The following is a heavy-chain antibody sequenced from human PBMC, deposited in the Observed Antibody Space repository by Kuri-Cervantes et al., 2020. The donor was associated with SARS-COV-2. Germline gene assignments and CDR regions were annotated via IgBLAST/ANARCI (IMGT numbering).Heavy chain of an antibody. CDR3: ARLRYCSSTSCWHFDY. D-gene: IGHD2-2*01. J-gene: IGHJ4*02. CDR2: IYYSGST. V-gene: IGHV4-59*08. CDR1: GGSISSYY. Sequence: GSLRLSCTVSGGSISSYYWSWIRQPPGKGLEWIGYIYYSGSTYYNPSLKSRVTISVDTSKNQFSLKLSSVTAADTAVYYCARLRYCSSTSCWHFDYWGQGTLVTVSS.